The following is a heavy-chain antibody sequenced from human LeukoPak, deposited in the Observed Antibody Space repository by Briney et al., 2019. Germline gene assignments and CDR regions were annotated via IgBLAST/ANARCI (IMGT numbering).Heavy chain of an antibody. V-gene: IGHV1-2*02. CDR2: INPNSGGT. J-gene: IGHJ4*02. Sequence: ASVKVSCYASGYTFTGYYMHWVRQAPGQGLEWMGWINPNSGGTNYVQKFQGRVTMTRDTSISTAYMELSRLRSDDTAVYYCARGPAAWFGELSGYYFDYWGQGTLVTVSS. CDR1: GYTFTGYY. D-gene: IGHD3-10*01. CDR3: ARGPAAWFGELSGYYFDY.